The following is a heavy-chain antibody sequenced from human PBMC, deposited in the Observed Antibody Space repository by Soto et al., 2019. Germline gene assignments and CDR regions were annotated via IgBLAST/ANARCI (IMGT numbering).Heavy chain of an antibody. J-gene: IGHJ4*02. CDR3: ARHIDY. V-gene: IGHV4-39*01. CDR1: GGSISSSSYY. CDR2: IYYSGST. Sequence: QLQLQESGPGLVKPSETLSLTCTVSGGSISSSSYYWGWIRQAPGKGMEWIGRIYYSGSTYSTPSLKRRITISVDTSKNQFSRQLSSVPAADTAVYYCARHIDYWGQGTLVTFSS.